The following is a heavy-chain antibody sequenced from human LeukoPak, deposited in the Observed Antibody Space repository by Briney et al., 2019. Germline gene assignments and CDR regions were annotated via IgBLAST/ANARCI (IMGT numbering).Heavy chain of an antibody. CDR1: GGTFSSYA. V-gene: IGHV1-69*13. J-gene: IGHJ6*02. CDR3: AVVVVKASYYYYYGMDV. CDR2: IIPIFGTA. Sequence: ASVNVSCKASGGTFSSYAISWVRQAPGQGLEWMGGIIPIFGTANYAQKFQGRVTITADESTSTAYMELSSLRSEDTAVYYCAVVVVKASYYYYYGMDVWGQGTTVTVSS. D-gene: IGHD3-22*01.